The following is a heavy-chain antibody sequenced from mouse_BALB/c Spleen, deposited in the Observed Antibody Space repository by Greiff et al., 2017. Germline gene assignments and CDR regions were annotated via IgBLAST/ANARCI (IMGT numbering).Heavy chain of an antibody. CDR2: IDPENGDT. Sequence: VQLQQSGAELVRSGASVKLSCTASGFNIKDYYMHWVKQRPEQGLEWIGWIDPENGDTEYAPKFQGKATMTADTSSNTAYLQLSSLTSEDTAVYYCNAVTTAPYWYFDVWGAGTTVTVSS. D-gene: IGHD1-2*01. V-gene: IGHV14-4*02. CDR3: NAVTTAPYWYFDV. J-gene: IGHJ1*01. CDR1: GFNIKDYY.